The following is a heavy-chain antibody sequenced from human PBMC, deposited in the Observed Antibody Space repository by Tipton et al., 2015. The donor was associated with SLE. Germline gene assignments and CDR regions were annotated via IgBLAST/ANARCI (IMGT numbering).Heavy chain of an antibody. J-gene: IGHJ3*02. CDR3: ARDRDIVLEPVPIPPAFDI. CDR1: GGSITTRSYY. CDR2: ISYSGAT. D-gene: IGHD2-8*02. V-gene: IGHV4-39*07. Sequence: TLSLTCIVSGGSITTRSYYWGWIRQPPGKGLEWIASISYSGATYYNPSLKSRVIISLDTSRNHFSLKLTSVTAADPAVYFCARDRDIVLEPVPIPPAFDIWGQGTTVTVSS.